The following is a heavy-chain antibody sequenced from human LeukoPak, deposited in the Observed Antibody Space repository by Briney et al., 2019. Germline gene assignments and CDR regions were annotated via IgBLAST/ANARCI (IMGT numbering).Heavy chain of an antibody. Sequence: ASVKVSFKASGYTFTSYYMHWVRQAPGQGLEWMGIINPSSGSTSYTQKFQGRVTMTRDTSTSTLYMDLSSLRSEDTAVYYCARASSDFGELFPWGQGTLVTVSS. J-gene: IGHJ5*02. CDR1: GYTFTSYY. CDR3: ARASSDFGELFP. V-gene: IGHV1-46*01. CDR2: INPSSGST. D-gene: IGHD3-10*01.